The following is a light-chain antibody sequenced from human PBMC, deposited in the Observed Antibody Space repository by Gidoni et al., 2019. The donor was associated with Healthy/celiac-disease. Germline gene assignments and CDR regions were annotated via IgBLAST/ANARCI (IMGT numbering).Light chain of an antibody. CDR2: VNS. CDR3: QSYDSSLSGWV. J-gene: IGLJ3*02. Sequence: QSVLTQPPTVSGSPGQRVTISCTGSSSNIGAGYAVHWYQQLPRTAPKLLIYVNSNRPSEDPDRFSVSKSGTSASLAITGLQAEDEADYYCQSYDSSLSGWVFGGGTKLTVL. V-gene: IGLV1-40*01. CDR1: SSNIGAGYA.